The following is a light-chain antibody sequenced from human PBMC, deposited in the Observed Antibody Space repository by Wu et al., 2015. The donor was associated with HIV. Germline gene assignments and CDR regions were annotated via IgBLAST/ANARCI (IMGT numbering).Light chain of an antibody. CDR2: DTS. J-gene: IGKJ4*01. Sequence: EVILTQSPATLSLSPGDEATLSCRASQAIRSYLAWYQQKPGQAPKLLIYDTSRRATGIPARFSGSGSGTDFTLTISSLEPDDFAVYYCQQRSNWLTFGGGTKVE. V-gene: IGKV3-11*01. CDR3: QQRSNWLT. CDR1: QAIRSY.